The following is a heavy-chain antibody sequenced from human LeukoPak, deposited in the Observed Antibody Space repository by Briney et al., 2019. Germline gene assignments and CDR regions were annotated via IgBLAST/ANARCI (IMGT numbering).Heavy chain of an antibody. CDR2: ISGSGGST. CDR1: GFTFSSYS. Sequence: GGSLRLSCAASGFTFSSYSMNWVRQAPGKGLEWVSVISGSGGSTYYADSVKGRFTISRDNSKNTLYLQMNSLRAEDTAVYYCAKHTSYYYYYMDVWGKGTTVTVSS. CDR3: AKHTSYYYYYMDV. V-gene: IGHV3-23*01. J-gene: IGHJ6*03. D-gene: IGHD3-3*01.